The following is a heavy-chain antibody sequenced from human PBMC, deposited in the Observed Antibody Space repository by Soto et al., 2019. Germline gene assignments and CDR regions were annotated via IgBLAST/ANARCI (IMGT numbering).Heavy chain of an antibody. Sequence: QVQLVQSGAEVKKPGASVKVSCKASGYTFTSYGITWVRQAPGQGLEWVGWISAKNGNTKYTQKHQDRVTMTTDTSTNTAYMELTSLRSDDTAVYYCARGAYGDQHDYWGQGALITVSS. D-gene: IGHD4-17*01. CDR1: GYTFTSYG. CDR2: ISAKNGNT. V-gene: IGHV1-18*01. CDR3: ARGAYGDQHDY. J-gene: IGHJ4*02.